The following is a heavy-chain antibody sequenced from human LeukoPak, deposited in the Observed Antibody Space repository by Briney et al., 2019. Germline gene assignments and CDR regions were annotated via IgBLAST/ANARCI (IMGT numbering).Heavy chain of an antibody. J-gene: IGHJ4*02. Sequence: GASVKVSCKASGYTFTTYDIHWVRQATGQGLEWMGWMNPHSGNTGYAQKFQGRVTMTRDTSISTAYMELSSLTSDDTAVYYCTRAPIPGNYWGQGTLVTVSS. CDR1: GYTFTTYD. V-gene: IGHV1-8*01. D-gene: IGHD3-10*01. CDR2: MNPHSGNT. CDR3: TRAPIPGNY.